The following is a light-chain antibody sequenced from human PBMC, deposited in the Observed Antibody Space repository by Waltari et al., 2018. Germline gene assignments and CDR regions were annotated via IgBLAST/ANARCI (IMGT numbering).Light chain of an antibody. CDR3: QQRSNWLT. CDR1: QSVRSY. V-gene: IGKV3-11*01. Sequence: EIVLTQSPATLSLSPGERATLSCRASQSVRSYLAWYQQKPGQAPRLLIYDASNRATGIPARFSGSGSGIDFTLTISSLEPEDFAVYYCQQRSNWLTFGGGTKVEIK. CDR2: DAS. J-gene: IGKJ4*01.